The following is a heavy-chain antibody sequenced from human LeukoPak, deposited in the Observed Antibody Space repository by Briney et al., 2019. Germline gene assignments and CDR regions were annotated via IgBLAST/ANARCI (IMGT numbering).Heavy chain of an antibody. CDR2: IYYSGGT. Sequence: SGTLSLTCTVSGGSISSHYWSWIRQPPGKGLEWIGYIYYSGGTNYNPSLKSRVTISVDTSKNQYSLKLSSVTAADMGVYYCARAPYDFWSGNSGYYFDYWGQGTLVTVSS. J-gene: IGHJ4*02. D-gene: IGHD3-3*01. CDR3: ARAPYDFWSGNSGYYFDY. CDR1: GGSISSHY. V-gene: IGHV4-59*11.